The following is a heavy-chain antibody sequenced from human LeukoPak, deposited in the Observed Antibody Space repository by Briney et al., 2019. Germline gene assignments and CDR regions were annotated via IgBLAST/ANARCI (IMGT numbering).Heavy chain of an antibody. V-gene: IGHV1-2*02. CDR1: GFTFTSYD. D-gene: IGHD3/OR15-3a*01. J-gene: IGHJ5*02. Sequence: PGGSLRLSCAASGFTFTSYDMHWVRQAPGQGLEWMGWINPNSGGTNYAQKFQGRVTMTRDTSISTAYMELSRLRSDDTAVYYCARDPYPGPDFPWGQGTLVTVSS. CDR2: INPNSGGT. CDR3: ARDPYPGPDFP.